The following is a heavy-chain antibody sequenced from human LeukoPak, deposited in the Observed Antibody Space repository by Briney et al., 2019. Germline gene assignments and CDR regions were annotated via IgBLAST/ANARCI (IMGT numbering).Heavy chain of an antibody. CDR2: ISAYNGNT. CDR1: GYTFTSYG. V-gene: IGHV1-18*01. CDR3: ARSSMVRGVYWYFDL. D-gene: IGHD3-10*01. Sequence: ASVKVSCKASGYTFTSYGISWVRQAPGQGLEWMGWISAYNGNTNYAQKLQGRVTMTTDTSTSTAYMELRSLRSDDTAVYYCARSSMVRGVYWYFDLWGRGTLVTVSS. J-gene: IGHJ2*01.